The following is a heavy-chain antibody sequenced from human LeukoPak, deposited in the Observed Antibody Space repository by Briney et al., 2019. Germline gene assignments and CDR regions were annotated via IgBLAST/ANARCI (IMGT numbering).Heavy chain of an antibody. Sequence: GGSLRLSCAASGFNFDHYTMHWVRQAPGKGLECVSLISWDGDSTYYSDSVKGRFTISRDNNKNSLYLQMNSLRTEDTALYYCATAPYDSIGIFDYWGQGTLVTVSS. J-gene: IGHJ4*02. CDR1: GFNFDHYT. D-gene: IGHD3-22*01. CDR3: ATAPYDSIGIFDY. CDR2: ISWDGDST. V-gene: IGHV3-43*01.